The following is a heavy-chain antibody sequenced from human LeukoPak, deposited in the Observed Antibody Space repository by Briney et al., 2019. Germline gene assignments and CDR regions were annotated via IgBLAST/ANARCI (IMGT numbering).Heavy chain of an antibody. J-gene: IGHJ4*02. CDR3: ARGGTVTTYYFDY. D-gene: IGHD4-11*01. V-gene: IGHV4-30-2*01. Sequence: PSETLSLTCAVSGGSISSGGYSWSWIRQPPGKGLEWIGYIYHSGSTYYNPSLKSRVTISVDRSKNQFSLKLSSVTAADTAVYYCARGGTVTTYYFDYWGQGTLVTVSS. CDR1: GGSISSGGYS. CDR2: IYHSGST.